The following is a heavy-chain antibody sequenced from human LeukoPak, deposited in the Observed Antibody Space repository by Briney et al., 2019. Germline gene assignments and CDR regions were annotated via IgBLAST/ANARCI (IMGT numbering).Heavy chain of an antibody. J-gene: IGHJ4*02. CDR2: LRYVGVNK. Sequence: GGSLRPSCEAPGFTFSSYGMPWVGQAPAKGLEGVAFLRYVGVNKYYADSVKGRFTIYRDNSKNTLYLQMNSLRAEDTAVYYCAKDRVYYDSSGYYSYYFDYWGQGTLVTVSS. V-gene: IGHV3-30*02. CDR1: GFTFSSYG. D-gene: IGHD3-22*01. CDR3: AKDRVYYDSSGYYSYYFDY.